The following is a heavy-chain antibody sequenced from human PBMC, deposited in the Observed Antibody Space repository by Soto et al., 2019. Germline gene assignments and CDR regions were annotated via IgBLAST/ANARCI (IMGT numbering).Heavy chain of an antibody. CDR3: ARAKYYGSNWFDP. CDR1: GGSISSGTYF. D-gene: IGHD4-17*01. J-gene: IGHJ5*02. CDR2: IYYSGST. Sequence: SETLSLTCTVSGGSISSGTYFWAWIRQPPGKGLEWIGSIYYSGSTFYNPSLRSRVTMSVDTSKTQLSLRLSSLTAAYTAVYYCARAKYYGSNWFDPWGQGTLVTVSS. V-gene: IGHV4-39*07.